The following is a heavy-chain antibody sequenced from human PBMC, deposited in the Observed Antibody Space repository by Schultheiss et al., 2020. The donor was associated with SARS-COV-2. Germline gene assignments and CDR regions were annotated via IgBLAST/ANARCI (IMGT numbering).Heavy chain of an antibody. CDR3: ARATNAIGWFDP. V-gene: IGHV4-61*05. CDR2: IYYSGST. D-gene: IGHD2-21*01. CDR1: GGSISSSSYY. J-gene: IGHJ5*02. Sequence: SETLSLTCTVSGGSISSSSYYWGWIRQPPGKGLEWIGYIYYSGSTNYNPSLKSRVTISVDTSKNQFSLKLSSVTAADTAVYYCARATNAIGWFDPWGQGTLVTVSS.